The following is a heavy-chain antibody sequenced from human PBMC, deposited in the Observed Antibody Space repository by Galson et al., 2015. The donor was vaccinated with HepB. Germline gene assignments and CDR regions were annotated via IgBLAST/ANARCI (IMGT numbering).Heavy chain of an antibody. CDR1: GFTFSSHG. CDR3: AKALGYSYGYDYFDY. V-gene: IGHV3-30*18. J-gene: IGHJ4*02. CDR2: ISYDGSNK. D-gene: IGHD5-18*01. Sequence: SLRLSCAASGFTFSSHGMHWVRQAPGKGLEWVAVISYDGSNKYYADSVKGRFTISRDNSKNTLYLQMNSLRAEDTAVYYCAKALGYSYGYDYFDYWGQGTLVTVSS.